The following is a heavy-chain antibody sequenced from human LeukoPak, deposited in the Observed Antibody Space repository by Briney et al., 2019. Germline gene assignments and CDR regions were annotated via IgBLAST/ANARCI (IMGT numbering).Heavy chain of an antibody. D-gene: IGHD2-2*01. Sequence: GGSLRHSCAASGFIFSDYWMNWVRQAPGKGPELVAKIKHDSSAIYSMDSVKGRFTISRDNAKNSLYLQMNSLRVEDTAVYYCARGLSTTPNWFDPWGQGTLVTVPS. CDR3: ARGLSTTPNWFDP. CDR1: GFIFSDYW. V-gene: IGHV3-7*01. J-gene: IGHJ5*02. CDR2: IKHDSSAI.